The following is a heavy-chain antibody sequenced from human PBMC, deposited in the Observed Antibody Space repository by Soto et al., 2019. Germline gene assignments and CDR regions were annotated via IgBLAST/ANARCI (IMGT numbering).Heavy chain of an antibody. Sequence: LRLSCAASGFTFTGYSMNWVRQAPGKGLEWVSSISSTTNYIYYGDSMKGRFTISRDNAKNSLYLEMNSLRAEDTAVYYCARESEDLTSNFDYWGQGTLVTVSS. J-gene: IGHJ4*02. CDR3: ARESEDLTSNFDY. V-gene: IGHV3-21*04. CDR2: ISSTTNYI. CDR1: GFTFTGYS.